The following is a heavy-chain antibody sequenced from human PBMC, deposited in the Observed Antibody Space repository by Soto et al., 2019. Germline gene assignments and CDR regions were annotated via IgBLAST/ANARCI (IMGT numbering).Heavy chain of an antibody. CDR3: VPLEAAGPSAFDI. Sequence: GGSLRLSCAASGFTFSSYSMNWVRQAPGKGLEWVSYISSSSSTIYYADSVKGRFTISRDNAKNSLYLQMNSLRAEDTAVYYCVPLEAAGPSAFDIWGQGTMVTVSS. J-gene: IGHJ3*02. CDR2: ISSSSSTI. D-gene: IGHD6-13*01. CDR1: GFTFSSYS. V-gene: IGHV3-48*01.